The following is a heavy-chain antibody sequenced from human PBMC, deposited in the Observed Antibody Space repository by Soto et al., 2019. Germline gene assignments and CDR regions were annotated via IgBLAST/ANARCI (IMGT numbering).Heavy chain of an antibody. CDR1: GFTVSSNY. CDR2: IYSAGNT. Sequence: PGGSLRLSCAASGFTVSSNYMSWVRQAPGKGLEWISIIYSAGNTYYADSVKGRFTISRDNSKNTLYLQMNSLGAEDTAVYYCARDFVVCGWSINHRYGMDVRGQGTTVTVSS. D-gene: IGHD6-19*01. J-gene: IGHJ6*02. CDR3: ARDFVVCGWSINHRYGMDV. V-gene: IGHV3-66*01.